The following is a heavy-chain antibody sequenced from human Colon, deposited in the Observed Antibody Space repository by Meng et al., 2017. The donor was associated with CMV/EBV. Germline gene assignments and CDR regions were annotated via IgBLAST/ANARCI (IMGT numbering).Heavy chain of an antibody. Sequence: QVQLVKTGVEGKKPGSSVSLSCKASGYTFTGYWMHWVRQAPGQGLEWMGRIKPSTGDTNYAQSFQGRVTVTMDTSISTVYMKVNSLTSDDTAVYYCTIEGFDEWGQAALVTVSS. CDR1: GYTFTGYW. CDR3: TIEGFDE. V-gene: IGHV1-2*06. J-gene: IGHJ4*02. CDR2: IKPSTGDT.